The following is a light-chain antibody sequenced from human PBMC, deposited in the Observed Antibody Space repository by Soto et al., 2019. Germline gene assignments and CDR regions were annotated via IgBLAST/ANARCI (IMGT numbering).Light chain of an antibody. J-gene: IGKJ3*01. CDR1: RPVVRQY. Sequence: EIVLTQSPDCLSLSPGGSVGLCWRGSRPVVRQYIAWYHQKPGQAPRLLIHDAVSRATGIPDRFSGSDSASGTDFTLFISRLEPEDCGVFYCQQNGRSPTFGPGTKVDIK. CDR2: DAV. CDR3: QQNGRSPT. V-gene: IGKV3-20*01.